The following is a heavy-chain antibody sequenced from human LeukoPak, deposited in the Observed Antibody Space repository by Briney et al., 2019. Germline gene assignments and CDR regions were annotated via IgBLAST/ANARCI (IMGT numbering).Heavy chain of an antibody. CDR1: GFTFSTYS. Sequence: GGSLRLSCAASGFTFSTYSMKWVRQAPGKGLEWVSYISDSSAMYYADSVRGRFTISRENDKNSLFLQMNSLRAEDTAVYYCARDGGYSGYDAGCWGQGTLVTVSS. CDR2: ISDSSAM. J-gene: IGHJ4*02. CDR3: ARDGGYSGYDAGC. V-gene: IGHV3-48*01. D-gene: IGHD5-12*01.